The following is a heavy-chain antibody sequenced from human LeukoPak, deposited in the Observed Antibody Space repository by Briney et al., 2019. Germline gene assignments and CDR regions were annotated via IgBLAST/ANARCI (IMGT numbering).Heavy chain of an antibody. J-gene: IGHJ4*02. CDR1: GFTFSSYE. CDR2: ISYDGSNK. D-gene: IGHD3-9*01. Sequence: GGSLRLSCAASGFTFSSYEMNWVRQAPGKGLEWVAVISYDGSNKYYADSVKGRFTISRDNSKNTLYLQMNSLRAEDTAVYYCARGSPISGANILTGYYPPDLSYWGQGTLVTVSS. V-gene: IGHV3-30*04. CDR3: ARGSPISGANILTGYYPPDLSY.